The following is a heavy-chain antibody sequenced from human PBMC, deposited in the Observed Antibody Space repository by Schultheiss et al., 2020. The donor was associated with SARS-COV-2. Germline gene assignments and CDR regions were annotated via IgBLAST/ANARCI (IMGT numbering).Heavy chain of an antibody. CDR2: ISAYNGNT. Sequence: ASVKVSCKASGGTFSSYAISWVRQAPGQGLEWMGWISAYNGNTNYAQKLQGRVTMTTDTSTSTAYMELSRLRSDDTAVYYCARDVRNYYGSGSFYYYYGMDVWGQGTTVTVSS. V-gene: IGHV1-18*01. CDR1: GGTFSSYA. J-gene: IGHJ6*02. CDR3: ARDVRNYYGSGSFYYYYGMDV. D-gene: IGHD3-10*01.